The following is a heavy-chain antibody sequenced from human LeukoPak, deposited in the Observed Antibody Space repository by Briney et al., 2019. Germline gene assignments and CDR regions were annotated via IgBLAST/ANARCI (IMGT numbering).Heavy chain of an antibody. CDR2: ISGSGGHT. V-gene: IGHV3-23*01. Sequence: GGSLRLSCAASGFTFSRYGMSWVRQAPGKGLEWVSVISGSGGHTYYADSVKGRFTISRDYSKNTLYLQMNSLRADDTAVYYCAGGPWRSDTGGYVFDYWGQGTLVTVSS. CDR3: AGGPWRSDTGGYVFDY. J-gene: IGHJ4*02. CDR1: GFTFSRYG. D-gene: IGHD3-22*01.